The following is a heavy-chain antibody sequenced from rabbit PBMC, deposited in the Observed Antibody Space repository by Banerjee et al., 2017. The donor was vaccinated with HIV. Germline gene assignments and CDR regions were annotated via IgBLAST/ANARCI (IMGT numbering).Heavy chain of an antibody. Sequence: QSLEESGGGLVQPEGSLALTCTASGFTISSSQYMCWVRQAPGKGLEWIACIDPGSSGDTYYASWAKGRFTISKASSTTMTLQMTSLTAADTATYFCARAGYHAYNLWGPGTLVTVS. J-gene: IGHJ4*01. CDR1: GFTISSSQY. D-gene: IGHD7-1*01. CDR2: IDPGSSGDT. V-gene: IGHV1S40*01. CDR3: ARAGYHAYNL.